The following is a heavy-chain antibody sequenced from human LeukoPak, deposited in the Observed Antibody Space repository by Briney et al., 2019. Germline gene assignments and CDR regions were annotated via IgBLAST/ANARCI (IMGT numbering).Heavy chain of an antibody. V-gene: IGHV4-61*01. Sequence: PSETLSLSCTVPGGSVSSVSNCWSWIRQPPGQRLESLVCIYYGGTTNYNPALNSRVTISLDTSKNQFSLNLSSVTAADTAVYYCAGVEGSCRGAGCYPFSFDDWGQGNLVTVSS. CDR2: IYYGGTT. J-gene: IGHJ4*02. CDR3: AGVEGSCRGAGCYPFSFDD. CDR1: GGSVSSVSNC. D-gene: IGHD2-15*01.